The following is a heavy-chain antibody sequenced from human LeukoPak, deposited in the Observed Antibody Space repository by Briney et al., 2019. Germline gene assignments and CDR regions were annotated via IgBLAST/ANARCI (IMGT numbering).Heavy chain of an antibody. D-gene: IGHD3-22*01. CDR1: GYLFSSYW. CDR3: ATAYYYDSSGYYYGMDV. V-gene: IGHV5-51*01. CDR2: IYPGDSDT. J-gene: IGHJ6*02. Sequence: GESLKISCQGSGYLFSSYWIGWVRQLPGKGLEWMGIIYPGDSDTRYSPSFQGQVTISADKSISTAYLQWSSLKASDTAMYYCATAYYYDSSGYYYGMDVWGQGTTVTVSS.